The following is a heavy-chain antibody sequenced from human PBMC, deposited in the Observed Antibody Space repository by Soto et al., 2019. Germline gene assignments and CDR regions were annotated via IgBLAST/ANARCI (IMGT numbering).Heavy chain of an antibody. V-gene: IGHV3-66*01. Sequence: EVQLVESGGGLVQPGGSLRLSCAASGFTVSSSYISWVRQAPGKRLEWVSTIYSSGSTYYADSVRGRFTISRDESKNTLYLQMNSLSVDDPAVYYCTREASVRGWWSQCSFESWGQGTLVTVSS. D-gene: IGHD6-19*01. CDR2: IYSSGST. CDR1: GFTVSSSY. J-gene: IGHJ5*01. CDR3: TREASVRGWWSQCSFES.